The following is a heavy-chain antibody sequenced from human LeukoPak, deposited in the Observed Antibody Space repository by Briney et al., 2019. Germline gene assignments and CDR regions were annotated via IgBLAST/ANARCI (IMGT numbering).Heavy chain of an antibody. V-gene: IGHV4-34*01. CDR2: INHSGST. D-gene: IGHD2-15*01. CDR3: ARLRGAWYFDL. CDR1: GGSFSGYY. J-gene: IGHJ2*01. Sequence: SETLSLTCAVYGGSFSGYYWSWIRQPPGKGLEWIGEINHSGSTNYNPSLKSQVTISVDTSKNQFSLKLSSVTAADTAVYYCARLRGAWYFDLWGRGTLVTVSS.